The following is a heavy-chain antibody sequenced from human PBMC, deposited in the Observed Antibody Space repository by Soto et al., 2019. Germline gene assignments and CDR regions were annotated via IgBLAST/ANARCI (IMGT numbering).Heavy chain of an antibody. CDR1: GYRFTGFW. V-gene: IGHV5-10-1*01. CDR2: IDPNDSFI. CDR3: ARPASGGSRDAFDI. J-gene: IGHJ3*02. Sequence: GEALKISCQGSGYRFTGFWLNWVRQRPGKGLEWVGRIDPNDSFINYSPPFEGHVTISADKSISTAYLQWTRLQAADTAIYYCARPASGGSRDAFDIWGQGTMVTVSS. D-gene: IGHD2-15*01.